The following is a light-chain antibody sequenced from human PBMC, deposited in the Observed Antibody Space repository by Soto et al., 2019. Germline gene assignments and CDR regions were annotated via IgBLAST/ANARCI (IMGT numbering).Light chain of an antibody. J-gene: IGKJ2*01. CDR2: GAT. CDR3: QQYINWPPYT. CDR1: QSVGDN. Sequence: EIVMTQSPATLSVSPGERATLSCRASQSVGDNLAWYQQKPRQAPRLLIYGATTRATGVPAGFSGSGSGTEFTLTISSLQSEDFAIYYCQQYINWPPYTFGQGTKVDIK. V-gene: IGKV3-15*01.